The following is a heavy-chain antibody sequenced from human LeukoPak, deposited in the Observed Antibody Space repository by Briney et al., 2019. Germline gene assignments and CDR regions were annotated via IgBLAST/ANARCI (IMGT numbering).Heavy chain of an antibody. V-gene: IGHV4-59*12. J-gene: IGHJ4*02. D-gene: IGHD3-16*01. Sequence: SETLSLTCTVSGGSISSYYWSWIRQPPGKGLEWIGYIYYSGSTNYNPSLKSRVTISVDKSKNQFSLKLSSVTAADTAVYYCASTFSYGYFDFWGQGTLVTVSS. CDR3: ASTFSYGYFDF. CDR1: GGSISSYY. CDR2: IYYSGST.